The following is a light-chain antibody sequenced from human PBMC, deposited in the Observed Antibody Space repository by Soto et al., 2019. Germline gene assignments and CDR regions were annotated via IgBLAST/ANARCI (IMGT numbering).Light chain of an antibody. CDR1: QTITTY. V-gene: IGKV1-39*01. J-gene: IGKJ4*01. Sequence: DIRMTQSPSSLSASLGDRVAISCLSSQTITTYLNWYQHKPGKAPKLLIYAAISLQSGVPSRLTGSGSGTDFTLNISSLQPEDFHTYYCQQTYSNPQNFGEANXVEIK. CDR3: QQTYSNPQN. CDR2: AAI.